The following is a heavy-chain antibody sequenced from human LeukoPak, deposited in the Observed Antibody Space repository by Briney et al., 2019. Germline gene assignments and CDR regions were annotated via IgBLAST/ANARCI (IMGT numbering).Heavy chain of an antibody. CDR1: GYTFTSYG. CDR3: ARDDKYNFWSGYRLPRFDP. D-gene: IGHD3-3*01. V-gene: IGHV1-18*01. CDR2: ISAYNGNT. J-gene: IGHJ5*02. Sequence: ASVKVSCKASGYTFTSYGISWVRQAPGQGLEWMGWISAYNGNTNYAQKLQGRVTMTTDTSTSTAYMELRSLRSDDTAVYYCARDDKYNFWSGYRLPRFDPWGQGTLVTVSS.